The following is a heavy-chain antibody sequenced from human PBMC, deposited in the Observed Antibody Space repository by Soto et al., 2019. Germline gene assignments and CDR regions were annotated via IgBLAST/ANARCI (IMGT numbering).Heavy chain of an antibody. J-gene: IGHJ5*02. CDR3: ARGEYDILTGRNWFDP. Sequence: SETLSLTCAVYGGSFSGYYWSWVRQPPGKGLEWIGEINHSGSTNYNPSLKSRVTISVDTSKNQFSLKLSSVTAADTAVYYCARGEYDILTGRNWFDPWGQGTLVTVSS. V-gene: IGHV4-34*01. CDR2: INHSGST. D-gene: IGHD3-9*01. CDR1: GGSFSGYY.